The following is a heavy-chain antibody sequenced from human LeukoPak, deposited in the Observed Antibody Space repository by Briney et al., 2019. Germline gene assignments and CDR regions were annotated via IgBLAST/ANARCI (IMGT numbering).Heavy chain of an antibody. V-gene: IGHV3-23*01. D-gene: IGHD3-16*01. J-gene: IGHJ4*02. CDR2: ISNSGGNT. CDR3: VGHSDY. Sequence: GGSLRLSCAASGFTFSSFAMSWVRQAPRKGLEWVSGISNSGGNTYFADSVRGRFTISRDNSKNTLYLQMNNLRAEDTAVYYCVGHSDYWGQGTLVTVSS. CDR1: GFTFSSFA.